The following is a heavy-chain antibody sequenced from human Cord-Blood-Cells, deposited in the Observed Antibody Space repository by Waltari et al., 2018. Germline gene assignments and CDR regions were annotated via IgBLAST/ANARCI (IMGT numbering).Heavy chain of an antibody. J-gene: IGHJ2*01. V-gene: IGHV4-34*01. CDR2: INHSGST. Sequence: QVQLQQWGAGLLKPSETLSLTCAVYGGSFSGSYWSWIRQPPGKGLEWIGEINHSGSTNYNPSLKSRVTISVDTSKNQFSLKLSSVTAADTAVYYCARTSYYYDSSGYYYGYFDLWGRGTLVTVSS. CDR3: ARTSYYYDSSGYYYGYFDL. D-gene: IGHD3-22*01. CDR1: GGSFSGSY.